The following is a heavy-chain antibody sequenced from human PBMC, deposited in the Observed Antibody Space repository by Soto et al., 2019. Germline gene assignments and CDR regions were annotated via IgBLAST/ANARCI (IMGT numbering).Heavy chain of an antibody. CDR1: GGYFSGYY. D-gene: IGHD3-22*01. CDR3: ARLTKQEWLLLRNPYYFDY. J-gene: IGHJ4*02. V-gene: IGHV4-34*01. Sequence: TSETLSLTCAVYGGYFSGYYWSWIRQHPGKGLEWIGEISHSGSTNYNPSLKSRVTISVDTSKNQFSLKLSSVTAADTAVYYCARLTKQEWLLLRNPYYFDYWGQGTLVTVSS. CDR2: ISHSGST.